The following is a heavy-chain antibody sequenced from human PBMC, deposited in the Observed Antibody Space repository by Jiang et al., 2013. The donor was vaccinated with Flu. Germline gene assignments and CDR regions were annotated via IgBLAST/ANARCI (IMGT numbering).Heavy chain of an antibody. V-gene: IGHV4-39*07. Sequence: GSGLVKPSETLSLTCTVSGGSISSSSYYWGWIRQPPGKGLEWIGSIYYSGSTYYNPSLKSRVTISVDTSKNQFSLKLSSVTAADTAVYYCARHVRQRYYFDYWGQGTLVTVSS. CDR3: ARHVRQRYYFDY. CDR1: GGSISSSSYY. CDR2: IYYSGST. D-gene: IGHD3-10*02. J-gene: IGHJ4*02.